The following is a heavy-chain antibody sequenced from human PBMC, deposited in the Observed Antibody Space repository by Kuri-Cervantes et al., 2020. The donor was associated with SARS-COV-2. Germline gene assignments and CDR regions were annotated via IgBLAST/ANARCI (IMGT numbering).Heavy chain of an antibody. CDR3: ARVAGEGPIYYYYMDV. Sequence: CIRQTPGKGLEWVSSITRSSVYISYADSLKGRFTISRDNAKNSLYLQMNSLRAEDTAVYYCARVAGEGPIYYYYMDVWGKGTTVTVSS. J-gene: IGHJ6*03. V-gene: IGHV3-21*01. D-gene: IGHD2-21*01. CDR2: ITRSSVYI.